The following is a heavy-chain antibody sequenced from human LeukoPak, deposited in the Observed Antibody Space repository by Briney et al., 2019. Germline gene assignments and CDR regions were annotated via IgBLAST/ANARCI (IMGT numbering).Heavy chain of an antibody. CDR1: GFTFSSYR. Sequence: GGSLRLSCAASGFTFSSYRMSWVRQAPGKGLEWVSCISSSSDYIYYADSAKGRFTISRDNAKNSLYLQMNSLRAEDTAVYYCARERGYGGYKWFDPWGQGTLVTVSS. CDR3: ARERGYGGYKWFDP. V-gene: IGHV3-21*01. J-gene: IGHJ5*02. CDR2: ISSSSDYI. D-gene: IGHD5-12*01.